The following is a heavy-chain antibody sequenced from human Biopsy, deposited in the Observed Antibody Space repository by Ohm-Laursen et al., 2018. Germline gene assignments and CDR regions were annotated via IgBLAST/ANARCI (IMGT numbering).Heavy chain of an antibody. J-gene: IGHJ1*01. D-gene: IGHD3-9*01. CDR1: GGTFSNYG. CDR3: ATKLTGYFHH. V-gene: IGHV1-69*06. CDR2: NIPILGTG. Sequence: SVKVSCKVPGGTFSNYGVNWVRQAPGQGLEWLGGNIPILGTGNFAQKFQDRVTVAADTSTSTATMELRSLRSDDTAVYYCATKLTGYFHHWGQGTLVIVSS.